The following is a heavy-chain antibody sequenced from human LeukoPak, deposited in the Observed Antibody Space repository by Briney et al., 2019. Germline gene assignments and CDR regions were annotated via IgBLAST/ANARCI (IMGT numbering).Heavy chain of an antibody. V-gene: IGHV3-30*02. Sequence: GGSLRLSCAASGFTFSSYGMHWVRQAPGKGLEWVAFIRYDGSNKYYADSVKGRFTISRDNSKNTLYLQMNSLRAEDTAVYYCAKDPILLWFGELLYWGQGTLVTVSS. CDR1: GFTFSSYG. CDR2: IRYDGSNK. D-gene: IGHD3-10*01. J-gene: IGHJ4*02. CDR3: AKDPILLWFGELLY.